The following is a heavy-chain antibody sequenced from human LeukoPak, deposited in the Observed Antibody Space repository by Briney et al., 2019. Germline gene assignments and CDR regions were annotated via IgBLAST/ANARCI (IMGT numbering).Heavy chain of an antibody. CDR2: IYPGDSDT. D-gene: IGHD2-15*01. V-gene: IGHV5-51*01. J-gene: IGHJ6*03. CDR1: GYSFTSYW. CDR3: VRHEVVAATNRGSDYYYYYMDV. Sequence: GESLKISCKGSGYSFTSYWIGWVRQMPGKGLEWMGIIYPGDSDTRYSPSFQGQVTISADKSISTAYLQWSSLKASDTAMYYCVRHEVVAATNRGSDYYYYYMDVWGKGTTVTVSS.